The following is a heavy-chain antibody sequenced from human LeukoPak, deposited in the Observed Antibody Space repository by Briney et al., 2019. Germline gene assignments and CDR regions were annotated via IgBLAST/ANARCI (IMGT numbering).Heavy chain of an antibody. CDR1: GYTFTSFA. D-gene: IGHD1-1*01. Sequence: ASVKVSCKASGYTFTSFALHWVRQAPGQRLEWMGWINAGNGNTKYSQKFQGRVTIFRDTSATTAYMVLSNLRSDDTAVYYCAKGTWGAFDIWGQGTMVTVSS. CDR3: AKGTWGAFDI. V-gene: IGHV1-3*01. CDR2: INAGNGNT. J-gene: IGHJ3*02.